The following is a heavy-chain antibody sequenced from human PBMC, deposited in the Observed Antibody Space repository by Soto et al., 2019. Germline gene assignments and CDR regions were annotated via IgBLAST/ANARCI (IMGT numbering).Heavy chain of an antibody. D-gene: IGHD6-13*01. J-gene: IGHJ6*02. Sequence: ASVKVSCKASGYTFTSYGISWVRQAPGQGLEWMGWISAYNGNTNYAQKLQGRVTMTTDTSTSTAYMELGSLRSDDTAVYYCARDQDSSSYYYYGMDVWGQGTTVTVSS. CDR2: ISAYNGNT. CDR1: GYTFTSYG. CDR3: ARDQDSSSYYYYGMDV. V-gene: IGHV1-18*01.